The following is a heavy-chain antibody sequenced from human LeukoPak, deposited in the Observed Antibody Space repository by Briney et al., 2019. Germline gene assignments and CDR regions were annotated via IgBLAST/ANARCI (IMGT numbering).Heavy chain of an antibody. CDR1: GFTFSDAW. V-gene: IGHV3-15*01. J-gene: IGHJ4*02. CDR3: LKGRVCSGECNWKYSVY. Sequence: PGGSLRLSCAASGFTFSDAWMSWIRQAPGKGLEWVGRIKSKGAGGTADYAAPVKGRFTISRDDSKDTLYLQMNSLKTEDTAVYYCLKGRVCSGECNWKYSVYWGQGTLVTVSS. CDR2: IKSKGAGGTA. D-gene: IGHD2-21*01.